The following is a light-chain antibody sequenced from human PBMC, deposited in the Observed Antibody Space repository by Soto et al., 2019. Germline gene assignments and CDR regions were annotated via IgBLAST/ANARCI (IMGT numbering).Light chain of an antibody. Sequence: QSVLTQPRSVSVSPGQSVTISFTGTSSDVGGYNYVSWYQQHPGKAPKLMIYDVSKRPSGVPDRFSGSKSGNTASLTISGLHAEDEADYYCCSYAGSYTFYVFGTGTKLTVL. V-gene: IGLV2-11*01. J-gene: IGLJ1*01. CDR3: CSYAGSYTFYV. CDR2: DVS. CDR1: SSDVGGYNY.